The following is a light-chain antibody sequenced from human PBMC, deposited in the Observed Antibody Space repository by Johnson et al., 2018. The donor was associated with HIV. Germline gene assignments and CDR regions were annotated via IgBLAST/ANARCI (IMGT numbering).Light chain of an antibody. CDR1: SSNIENNY. CDR3: GTWDSSLSAGF. Sequence: QSVLSQPPSVSAASGQRVDISCSGSSSNIENNYLSWYQQLPGTAPKLLIYDNNKRPSGIPDRFSGSKSGTSATLGITGLQTGDEADYDCGTWDSSLSAGFFRTGTKVTVL. V-gene: IGLV1-51*01. CDR2: DNN. J-gene: IGLJ1*01.